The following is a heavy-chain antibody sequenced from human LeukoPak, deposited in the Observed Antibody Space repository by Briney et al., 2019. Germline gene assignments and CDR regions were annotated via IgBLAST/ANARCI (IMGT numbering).Heavy chain of an antibody. D-gene: IGHD6-13*01. CDR2: IDWDDDK. CDR1: GFSLTTRTMC. J-gene: IGHJ1*01. V-gene: IGHV2-70*11. Sequence: SGPALVKPTQTLTLTCTFSGFSLTTRTMCVNWIRQPPGKALEWLARIDWDDDKYYSTSLKTRLTISKDTSKNQVVLTMTNMDPVDTATYYCVRSMYSSSFGHVFQHWGQGALVTVSS. CDR3: VRSMYSSSFGHVFQH.